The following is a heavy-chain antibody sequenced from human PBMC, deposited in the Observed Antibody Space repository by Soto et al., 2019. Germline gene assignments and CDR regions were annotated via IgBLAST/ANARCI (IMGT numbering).Heavy chain of an antibody. V-gene: IGHV3-11*01. CDR1: GFTFSDYY. D-gene: IGHD3-10*01. Sequence: PGGSLRLSCAASGFTFSDYYMSWIRQAPGKGLEWVSYISSSGSTIYYAGSVKGRFTISRDNAKNSLYLQMNSLRAEDTAVYYCARDRTMVRGVIITPSFDPWGQGTLVTVSS. CDR3: ARDRTMVRGVIITPSFDP. J-gene: IGHJ5*02. CDR2: ISSSGSTI.